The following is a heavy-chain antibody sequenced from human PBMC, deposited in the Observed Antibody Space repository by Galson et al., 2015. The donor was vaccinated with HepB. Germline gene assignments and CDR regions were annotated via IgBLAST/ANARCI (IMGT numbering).Heavy chain of an antibody. Sequence: SLRLSCAASGFTFSSYSMNWVRQAPGKGLEWVSSISSSSSYIYYADSVKSRFTISRDNAKNSLYLQMNSLRAEDTAVYYCARDLDSSSYYFDYWGQGTLVTVSS. V-gene: IGHV3-21*01. CDR1: GFTFSSYS. D-gene: IGHD6-6*01. CDR3: ARDLDSSSYYFDY. J-gene: IGHJ4*02. CDR2: ISSSSSYI.